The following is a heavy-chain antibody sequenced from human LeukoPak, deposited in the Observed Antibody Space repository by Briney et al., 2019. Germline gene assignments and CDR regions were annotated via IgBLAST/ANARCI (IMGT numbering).Heavy chain of an antibody. D-gene: IGHD2-21*02. CDR1: GYTFTGYY. V-gene: IGHV1-2*02. J-gene: IGHJ3*02. Sequence: ASVTVSCKASGYTFTGYYMHWVRQAPGQGLEWMGWINPNSGGTNYAQKFQGRVTMTRHTSISTAYMELSRLRSDDTAVYYCARHAGAYCGGDCTDAFDIWGQGTMVTVSS. CDR2: INPNSGGT. CDR3: ARHAGAYCGGDCTDAFDI.